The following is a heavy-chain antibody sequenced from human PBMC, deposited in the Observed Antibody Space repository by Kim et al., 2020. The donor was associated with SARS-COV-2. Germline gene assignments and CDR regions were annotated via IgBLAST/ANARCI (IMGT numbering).Heavy chain of an antibody. D-gene: IGHD5-12*01. V-gene: IGHV1-69*13. CDR1: GGTFSSYA. Sequence: SVKVSCKTSGGTFSSYAFGWVRQAPGQGLEYMEGIIPMFGPAKYSQNFQGRVPITADESTITVYMELSSLRSDDTAVYYCARDRGYSGYDRRAAGYDFDNWGQGTLVTVSS. J-gene: IGHJ4*02. CDR2: IIPMFGPA. CDR3: ARDRGYSGYDRRAAGYDFDN.